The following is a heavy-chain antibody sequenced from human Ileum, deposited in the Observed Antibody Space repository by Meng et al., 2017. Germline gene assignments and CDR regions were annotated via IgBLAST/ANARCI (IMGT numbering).Heavy chain of an antibody. V-gene: IGHV4-4*02. CDR3: VRNEWYSLGD. Sequence: PSVTPDLTCAGAGYSIKRRDGGRWLRQPAGKVLEWIGKISQESGRTNYNPSLQSLVTISLDQSKNQFSLMLNSVTDADTDVYYCVRNEWYSLGDWGQGTLVTVSS. J-gene: IGHJ4*02. CDR1: GYSIKRRDG. CDR2: ISQESGRT. D-gene: IGHD3-3*01.